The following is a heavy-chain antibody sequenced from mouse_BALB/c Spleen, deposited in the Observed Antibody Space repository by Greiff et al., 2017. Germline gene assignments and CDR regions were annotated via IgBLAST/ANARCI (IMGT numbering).Heavy chain of an antibody. V-gene: IGHV1-85*01. CDR2: IIPGDGST. D-gene: IGHD2-4*01. Sequence: QVQLQQSGAELVKPGASVKLSCKASGYTFPSYDINWVRQRPEQGLEWIGWIIPGDGSTKYNEKFKGKATMTTDKSSSTAYMQLSRLTSEDSAVFFCARASTVITAPFAYWGQGTLVTVSA. CDR3: ARASTVITAPFAY. CDR1: GYTFPSYD. J-gene: IGHJ3*01.